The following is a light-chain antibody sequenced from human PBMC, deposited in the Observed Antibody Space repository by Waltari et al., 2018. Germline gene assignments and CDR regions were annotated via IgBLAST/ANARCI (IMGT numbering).Light chain of an antibody. CDR2: HNN. Sequence: QSVLAQPPSVSGAPGQRVTISCTGTSSNIGAGYDVHWYQQLPGTAPKLLIYHNNNRPSGGPDRFSGSKSASSAALAITGLQAEDEAHYYCQSVDSGLPYVFGTGTKVTIL. V-gene: IGLV1-40*01. CDR1: SSNIGAGYD. CDR3: QSVDSGLPYV. J-gene: IGLJ1*01.